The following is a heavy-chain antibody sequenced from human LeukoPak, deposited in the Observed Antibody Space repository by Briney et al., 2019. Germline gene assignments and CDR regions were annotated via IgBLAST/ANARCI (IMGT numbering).Heavy chain of an antibody. Sequence: GGSLRLSCAASGFTFSSYAMSWVRQAPGKGLEWVSPISATGASTYYADSVKGRFTISRDNSKDTLYLQMNSLRVEDTAVYYCASRKLGNDYWGQGTLVTVSS. CDR3: ASRKLGNDY. J-gene: IGHJ4*02. V-gene: IGHV3-23*01. CDR2: ISATGAST. D-gene: IGHD7-27*01. CDR1: GFTFSSYA.